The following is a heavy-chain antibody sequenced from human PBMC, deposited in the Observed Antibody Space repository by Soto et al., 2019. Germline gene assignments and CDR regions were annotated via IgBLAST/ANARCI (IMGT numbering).Heavy chain of an antibody. CDR2: IYYSGST. CDR3: AREVNKQLAAAYYFHY. CDR1: GGSISSGGYY. J-gene: IGHJ4*02. Sequence: QAQLQESGPGLVKPSQTLSLTCTVSGGSISSGGYYWGWIRQHPGKGLEWIGYIYYSGSTYYNPAIKRRVTISVDTSKKQFSLKLSSVTAADTAVYYCAREVNKQLAAAYYFHYWGQGTLVTVSS. D-gene: IGHD6-6*01. V-gene: IGHV4-31*03.